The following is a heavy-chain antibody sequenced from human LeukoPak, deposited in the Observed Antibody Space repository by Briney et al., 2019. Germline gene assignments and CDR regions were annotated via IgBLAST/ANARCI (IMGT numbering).Heavy chain of an antibody. Sequence: GGSLRLSCAASGFTFSSYGMSWVRQAPGKGLEWVSGISTSGGSTSYADSVKGRFTISRDNPRNTLYMQMSSLRAEDTAVYYCAIMHRYYDGSGYWVQWGQGTLVTVSS. J-gene: IGHJ4*02. CDR2: ISTSGGST. CDR1: GFTFSSYG. CDR3: AIMHRYYDGSGYWVQ. D-gene: IGHD3-22*01. V-gene: IGHV3-23*01.